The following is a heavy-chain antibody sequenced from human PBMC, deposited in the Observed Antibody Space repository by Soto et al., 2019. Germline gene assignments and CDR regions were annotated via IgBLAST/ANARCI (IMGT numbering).Heavy chain of an antibody. CDR2: INHSGST. V-gene: IGHV4-34*01. CDR1: GGSFSGYY. CDR3: ARGFYCYSSSPNWFDP. Sequence: QVQLQQWGAGLLKPSETLSLTCAVYGGSFSGYYWSWIRQPPGKGLEWIGEINHSGSTNYNPSLRSRVTISVDTSKHQFSLKLSSVTAADTAVYYCARGFYCYSSSPNWFDPWGQGTLVTVSS. J-gene: IGHJ5*02. D-gene: IGHD6-6*01.